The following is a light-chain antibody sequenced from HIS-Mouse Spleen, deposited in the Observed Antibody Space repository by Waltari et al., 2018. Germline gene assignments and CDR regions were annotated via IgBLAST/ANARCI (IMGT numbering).Light chain of an antibody. CDR3: MQGTHWPRT. CDR1: QRLVHSDGNTY. J-gene: IGKJ1*01. Sequence: DVVMTQSPLSLPVTLGQPASISCRSSQRLVHSDGNTYLNWFQQRPGQSTRRLIYKVSNRDSGVPDRFSGSGSGTDFTLKISRVEAEDVGVYYCMQGTHWPRTFGQGTKVEIK. V-gene: IGKV2-30*02. CDR2: KVS.